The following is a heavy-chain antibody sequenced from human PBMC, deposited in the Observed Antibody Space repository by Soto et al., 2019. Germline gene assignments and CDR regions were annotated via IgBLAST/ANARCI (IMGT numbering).Heavy chain of an antibody. D-gene: IGHD3-10*01. CDR3: ARGIAPYYYGSGSYLDY. CDR1: GYTFSSYA. Sequence: ASVKVSCKASGYTFSSYAMHWVRQAPGQRLEWMGWINVGNGNTNYSQKFQGRVTITRDITANTAYMDLSSLRSEDTAVYYCARGIAPYYYGSGSYLDYWGQGTLVTVSS. V-gene: IGHV1-3*01. J-gene: IGHJ4*02. CDR2: INVGNGNT.